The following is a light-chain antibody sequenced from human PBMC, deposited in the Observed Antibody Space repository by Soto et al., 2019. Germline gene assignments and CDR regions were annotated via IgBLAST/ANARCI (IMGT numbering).Light chain of an antibody. CDR1: QSISSY. CDR2: AAS. V-gene: IGKV1-39*01. Sequence: EIQMTQSPSSLSASVGDRVTITCRASQSISSYLNWYQQKPGKAPKLLIYAASSLQSGVPSRFSGSGSGTDFTLTISSLQPEDFATYYCQQNYSPPPITFGQGTRLEI. J-gene: IGKJ5*01. CDR3: QQNYSPPPIT.